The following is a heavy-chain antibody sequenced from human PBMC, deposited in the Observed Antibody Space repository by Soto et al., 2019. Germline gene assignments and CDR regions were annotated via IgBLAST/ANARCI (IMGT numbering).Heavy chain of an antibody. Sequence: QITLKESGPTLVKPTQTLTLTCTFSGFSLTTRGVGVGWIRPPPGKALECLALIYWDDDKRYSPSLQSRLSITKDTSKNQVVLTMTNVDPVDTATYYCAHRPNYYQYDGFDPWGQGTLVSVSS. CDR3: AHRPNYYQYDGFDP. D-gene: IGHD3-16*01. V-gene: IGHV2-5*02. CDR2: IYWDDDK. J-gene: IGHJ5*02. CDR1: GFSLTTRGVG.